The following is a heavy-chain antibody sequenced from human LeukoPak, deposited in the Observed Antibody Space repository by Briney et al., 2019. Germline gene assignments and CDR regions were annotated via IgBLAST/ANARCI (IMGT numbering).Heavy chain of an antibody. CDR2: INHSGSI. J-gene: IGHJ6*03. V-gene: IGHV4-34*01. CDR3: ARGRDGRVPAAIRGYYYYYMDV. CDR1: GGSFSGYY. D-gene: IGHD2-2*01. Sequence: SETLSLTCAVYGGSFSGYYWSWIRQPPGKGLEWIGEINHSGSINYNPSLKSRVTISVDTSKNQFSLKLSSVTAADTAVYYCARGRDGRVPAAIRGYYYYYMDVWGKGTTVTVSS.